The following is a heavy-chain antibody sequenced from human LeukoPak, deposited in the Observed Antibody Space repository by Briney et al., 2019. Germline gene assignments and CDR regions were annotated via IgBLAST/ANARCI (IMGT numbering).Heavy chain of an antibody. D-gene: IGHD3-10*01. CDR2: IYSGGST. V-gene: IGHV3-53*01. Sequence: PGGSLRLSCAASGFTFSSNYMSWVRQAPGKGLEWVSVIYSGGSTYYSDSVKGRFTISRDNSKNTLYLQMNSLRAEDTAVYYCAKDQGFGELPATLDYWGQGTLVTVSS. CDR1: GFTFSSNY. CDR3: AKDQGFGELPATLDY. J-gene: IGHJ4*02.